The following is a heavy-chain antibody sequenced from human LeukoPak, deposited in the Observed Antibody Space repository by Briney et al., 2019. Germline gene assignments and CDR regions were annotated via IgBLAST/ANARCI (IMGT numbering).Heavy chain of an antibody. J-gene: IGHJ6*03. D-gene: IGHD3-9*01. CDR3: ATTPRPDDIHHYYYYYMDV. Sequence: ASVKVSCKASGYTFTSYYMHWVRQAPGQGLEWMGIINPSGGSTSYAQKFQGRVTMTRDTSTSTVYMELSSLRSEDTAVYYCATTPRPDDIHHYYYYYMDVWGKGTTVTVSS. CDR1: GYTFTSYY. CDR2: INPSGGST. V-gene: IGHV1-46*01.